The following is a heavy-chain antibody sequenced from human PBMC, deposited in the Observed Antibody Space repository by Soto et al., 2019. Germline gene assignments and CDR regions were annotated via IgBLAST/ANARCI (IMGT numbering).Heavy chain of an antibody. V-gene: IGHV4-39*01. CDR1: GGSISSSSYY. D-gene: IGHD3-22*01. CDR3: ASLVVDGIDY. CDR2: IYYSGST. Sequence: QLQLQESGPGLVKPSETLSLTCTVSGGSISSSSYYWGWIRQPPGKGLEWIGSIYYSGSTYYNPSIKSRVTISVDTSKKQFSLKLSSVTAGDTAVYYCASLVVDGIDYWGQGTLVTVSS. J-gene: IGHJ4*02.